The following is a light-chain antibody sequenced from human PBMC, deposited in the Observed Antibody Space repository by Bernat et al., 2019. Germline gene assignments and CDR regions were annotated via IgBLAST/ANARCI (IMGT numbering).Light chain of an antibody. CDR2: LGS. CDR1: QSLLDSNGYNY. V-gene: IGKV2-28*01. CDR3: MQCLQTPIT. J-gene: IGKJ5*01. Sequence: DIVMTQSPLSLPVTPGEPASISCRSSQSLLDSNGYNYLDWYLQKAGQSPQLLIYLGSNRASGVPDRFSGSGSGTEFTLKISRVEAEDVGVYYCMQCLQTPITFGQGTRLEMK.